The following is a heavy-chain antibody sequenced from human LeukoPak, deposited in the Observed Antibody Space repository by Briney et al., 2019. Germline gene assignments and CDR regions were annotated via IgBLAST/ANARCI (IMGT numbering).Heavy chain of an antibody. CDR2: IYYSGST. V-gene: IGHV4-39*01. CDR1: GGSISSSSYY. D-gene: IGHD3-22*01. Sequence: SETLSLTCTVSGGSISSSSYYWGWIRQPPGKGLEWIGSIYYSGSTYYNPSLKSRVTISVDTSKNQFSLKLSSVTAADTAVYYCARRKNLSSGYHDYWGQGTLVTVSS. CDR3: ARRKNLSSGYHDY. J-gene: IGHJ4*02.